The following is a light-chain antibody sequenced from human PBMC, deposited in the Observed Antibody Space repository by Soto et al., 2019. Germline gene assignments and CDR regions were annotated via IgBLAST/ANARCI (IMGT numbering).Light chain of an antibody. CDR1: SSDVGGYNF. CDR3: SSYAGSNTVV. CDR2: EVS. V-gene: IGLV2-8*01. Sequence: QSALSQPPSASGSPGQSVTISYSGTSSDVGGYNFVSWYQQHPGKAPKLMIYEVSKRPSGVPDRFSGSKSGSTASLTVSGLQAEDEADYYCSSYAGSNTVVFGGGTKLTVL. J-gene: IGLJ2*01.